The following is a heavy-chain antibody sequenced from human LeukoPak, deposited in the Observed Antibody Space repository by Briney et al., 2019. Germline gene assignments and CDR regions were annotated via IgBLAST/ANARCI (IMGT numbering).Heavy chain of an antibody. CDR2: IYYSGST. D-gene: IGHD6-13*01. CDR3: ARVDSSSWYVVWFDP. CDR1: GFTFSDYY. Sequence: GSLRLSCAASGFTFSDYYMSWIRQPPGKGLEWIGSIYYSGSTYYNPSLKSRVTISVDTSKNQFSLKLSSVTAADTAVYYCARVDSSSWYVVWFDPWGQGTLVTVSS. J-gene: IGHJ5*02. V-gene: IGHV4-38-2*01.